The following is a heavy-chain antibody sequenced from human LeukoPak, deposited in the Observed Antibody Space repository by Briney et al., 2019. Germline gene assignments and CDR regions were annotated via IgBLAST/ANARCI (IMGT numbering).Heavy chain of an antibody. D-gene: IGHD6-13*01. CDR1: GYTFTSYG. CDR3: ARFASLYSRSWYYAFDI. CDR2: ISAYNGNT. Sequence: GASVTVSCKASGYTFTSYGISWVRQAPGQGLEWMGWISAYNGNTNYAQKLQGRVTMTTDTSTSTAYMELRSLRSDDTAVYYCARFASLYSRSWYYAFDIWGQGAMVSDSS. V-gene: IGHV1-18*01. J-gene: IGHJ3*02.